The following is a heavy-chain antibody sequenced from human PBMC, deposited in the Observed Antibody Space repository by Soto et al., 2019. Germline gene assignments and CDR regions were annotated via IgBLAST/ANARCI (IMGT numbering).Heavy chain of an antibody. V-gene: IGHV3-23*01. J-gene: IGHJ4*02. CDR3: ARAAVPYYDFWSGYPAY. CDR1: GFTFSSYA. Sequence: GWSLRLSCAASGFTFSSYALSWFRQAPGKVLEWVSGISGSGGSTDYADSVKGRFTISRDNSKNSLYLQMNSLRAENTAVYYCARAAVPYYDFWSGYPAYWSQGTLVTVSS. CDR2: ISGSGGST. D-gene: IGHD3-3*01.